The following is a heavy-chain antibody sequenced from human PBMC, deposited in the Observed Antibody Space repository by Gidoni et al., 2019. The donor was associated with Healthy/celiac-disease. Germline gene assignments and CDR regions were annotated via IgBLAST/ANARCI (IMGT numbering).Heavy chain of an antibody. Sequence: QLQLQESGPGLVKPSETLSLTCTVSGGSISSSSYYWGWIRQPPGKGLEWIGSIYYSGSTYYNPSLKSRVTISVDTSKNQFSLKLSSVTAADTAVYYCARRYAALYYYDSSGYYFDYWGQGTLVTVSS. CDR2: IYYSGST. D-gene: IGHD3-22*01. CDR1: GGSISSSSYY. CDR3: ARRYAALYYYDSSGYYFDY. V-gene: IGHV4-39*01. J-gene: IGHJ4*02.